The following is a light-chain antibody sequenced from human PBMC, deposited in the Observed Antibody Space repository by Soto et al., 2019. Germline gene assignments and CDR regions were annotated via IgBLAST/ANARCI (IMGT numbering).Light chain of an antibody. J-gene: IGLJ1*01. CDR3: AAWDDSLNGYV. V-gene: IGLV1-44*01. Sequence: QAVVTQPPSASGTPGQRVTISCSGSTSNIGTNTVNWYQQLTGSAPKLLIYSDTQRPSGVPDRFSGSKSGTSASLAISGLQSEDEADYYCAAWDDSLNGYVFGTGTKVTVL. CDR1: TSNIGTNT. CDR2: SDT.